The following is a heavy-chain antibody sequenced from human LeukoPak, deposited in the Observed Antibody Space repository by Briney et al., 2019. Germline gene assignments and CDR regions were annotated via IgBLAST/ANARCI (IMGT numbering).Heavy chain of an antibody. CDR1: GFIFSSYA. D-gene: IGHD3-22*01. Sequence: GRSLGLSCAASGFIFSSYAMHWVRQAPGKGLEWVAVISYDVSNKYYADSVKGRFTISRDNSKNTLYLQMNSLRAEDTAVYYCARDPAYYYDSSGYYSGGYFDYWGQGTLVTVSS. CDR3: ARDPAYYYDSSGYYSGGYFDY. CDR2: ISYDVSNK. J-gene: IGHJ4*02. V-gene: IGHV3-30*04.